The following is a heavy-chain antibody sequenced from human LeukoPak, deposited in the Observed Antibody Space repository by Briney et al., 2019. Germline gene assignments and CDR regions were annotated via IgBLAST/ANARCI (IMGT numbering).Heavy chain of an antibody. CDR3: ARVRVQNYYDSSGSSGAFDI. J-gene: IGHJ3*02. CDR2: IIPIFGTA. CDR1: GGTFSSYA. Sequence: SVKVSCKASGGTFSSYAISWVRQAPGQGLEWMGGIIPIFGTANYAQKFQGRVTITTDESTSTAYMELSSLRSEDTAVYYCARVRVQNYYDSSGSSGAFDIWGQGTMVTVSS. D-gene: IGHD3-22*01. V-gene: IGHV1-69*05.